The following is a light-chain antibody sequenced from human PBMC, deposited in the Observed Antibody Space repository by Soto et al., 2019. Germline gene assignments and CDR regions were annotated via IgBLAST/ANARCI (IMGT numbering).Light chain of an antibody. J-gene: IGLJ3*02. CDR2: NTN. CDR3: VLYMGSGISV. CDR1: SGSVSTSYY. Sequence: QAVVTQEPSFSVSPGGTVTLTCGLSSGSVSTSYYPSWYQQTPGQAPRTLIYNTNTRSSGVTGRFSGSILGNKAALTIAGAQADDESDYYCVLYMGSGISVFGGGTQLTVL. V-gene: IGLV8-61*01.